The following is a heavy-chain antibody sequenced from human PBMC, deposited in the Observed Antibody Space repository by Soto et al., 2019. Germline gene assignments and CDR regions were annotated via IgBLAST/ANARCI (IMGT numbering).Heavy chain of an antibody. J-gene: IGHJ6*03. CDR3: AKNEAEAAKDGVYYYYYMDV. CDR1: GFTFSNYA. V-gene: IGHV3-23*01. D-gene: IGHD6-13*01. CDR2: LSGSGGTT. Sequence: EVQLLESGGILVQPGGSLRLSCAASGFTFSNYAMSWVRQAPGEGLEWVSTLSGSGGTTYSTDSVKGRFTISRDKSKNTLYLQMSSLRADDTAIYYCAKNEAEAAKDGVYYYYYMDVWGKGTTVPVSS.